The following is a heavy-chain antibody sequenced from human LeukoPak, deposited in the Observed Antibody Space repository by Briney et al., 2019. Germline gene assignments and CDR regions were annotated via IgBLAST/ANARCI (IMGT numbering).Heavy chain of an antibody. J-gene: IGHJ1*01. D-gene: IGHD6-13*01. CDR2: INHSGST. CDR3: LVAAAALGSQH. CDR1: GGSFTGLY. V-gene: IGHV4-34*01. Sequence: SETLSLTCAVNGGSFTGLYWNWIRQPPGTGLEWIGEINHSGSTSYNPSLKSRATISVDTSRNQFSLKLSSMTAADTAVYYCLVAAAALGSQHWGQGTLVTVSS.